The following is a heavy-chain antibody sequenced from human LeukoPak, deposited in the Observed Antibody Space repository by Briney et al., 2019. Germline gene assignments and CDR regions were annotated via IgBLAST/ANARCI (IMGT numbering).Heavy chain of an antibody. D-gene: IGHD3-10*01. Sequence: GASVKVSCKASGYAFSAYYMHWVRQAPGQGLEWMGWLNPQTGDTHFAQKFQGRVTMTRDTSISTAYMELRRLKPDDTAVYYCARPPVVRGVNWFDPWGQGTLVTVSS. V-gene: IGHV1-2*02. CDR2: LNPQTGDT. CDR3: ARPPVVRGVNWFDP. CDR1: GYAFSAYY. J-gene: IGHJ5*02.